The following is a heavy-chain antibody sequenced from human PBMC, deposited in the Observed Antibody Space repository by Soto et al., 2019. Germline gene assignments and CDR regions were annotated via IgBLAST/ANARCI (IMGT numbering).Heavy chain of an antibody. CDR1: GYTFTSYG. CDR2: ISAYNGNT. Sequence: ASVKVSCKASGYTFTSYGISWVRQAPGQGLEWMGWISAYNGNTNYAQKLQGRVTMTTDTSTSTAYMELRSLRSDDTAVYYCASSDYYDSSGYPYYFDYWGQGTLVTSPQ. J-gene: IGHJ4*02. V-gene: IGHV1-18*01. D-gene: IGHD3-22*01. CDR3: ASSDYYDSSGYPYYFDY.